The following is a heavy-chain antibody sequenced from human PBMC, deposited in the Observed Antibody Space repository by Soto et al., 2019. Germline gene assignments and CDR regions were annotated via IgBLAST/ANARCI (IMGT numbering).Heavy chain of an antibody. D-gene: IGHD1-1*01. Sequence: QVKLVQSEAEVKKPGASVKVSCKASGYTFTRYGISWVRQAPGQGLEWMGWISAYNGNTNYAQKLQGRVTMTTDTSTNTAYMELRSLTSDDTAVYYCARGWVPPQGRGPFDYWGQGTLVTVSS. CDR3: ARGWVPPQGRGPFDY. J-gene: IGHJ4*02. CDR2: ISAYNGNT. V-gene: IGHV1-18*04. CDR1: GYTFTRYG.